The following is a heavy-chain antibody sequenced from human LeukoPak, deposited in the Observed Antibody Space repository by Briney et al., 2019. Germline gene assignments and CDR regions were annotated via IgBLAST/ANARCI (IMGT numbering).Heavy chain of an antibody. D-gene: IGHD6-13*01. CDR1: GFAFSSYW. J-gene: IGHJ6*03. CDR3: LAGYYYYYMDV. CDR2: INTHGSST. Sequence: GGSLRLSCAASGFAFSSYWLHWVRQAPGKGLEWVARINTHGSSTNYADSVKGRFTISRGNAKNTLYLQMTSLSAEDTAVYYALAGYYYYYMDVWGKGTTVTVSS. V-gene: IGHV3-74*01.